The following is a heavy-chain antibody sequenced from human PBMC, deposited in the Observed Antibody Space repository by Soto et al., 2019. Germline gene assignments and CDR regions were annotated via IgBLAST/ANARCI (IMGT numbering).Heavy chain of an antibody. CDR2: ISDNGGST. J-gene: IGHJ4*02. V-gene: IGHV3-23*01. D-gene: IGHD2-15*01. Sequence: GGSLRLSCAAFGFTFSSFAMSWVRQTPGKGLEWVSTISDNGGSTYYVDSVKGRFTISRDNSKNTLYLQMNSLRAEDTAVYYCAPSPRYCSGGSCYYFDYWGQGTLVTVSS. CDR3: APSPRYCSGGSCYYFDY. CDR1: GFTFSSFA.